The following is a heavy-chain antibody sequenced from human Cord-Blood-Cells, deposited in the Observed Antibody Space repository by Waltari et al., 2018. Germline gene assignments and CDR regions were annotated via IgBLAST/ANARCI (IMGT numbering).Heavy chain of an antibody. CDR2: INHSGST. CDR3: ARGVIAAAATDAFDI. CDR1: GGSFSGYY. J-gene: IGHJ3*02. V-gene: IGHV4-34*01. Sequence: QVQLQQWGAGLLKPSETLSLTCAVYGGSFSGYYWSCIRQPPGKGLEWIGEINHSGSTNYNPSLKSRVTISVDTSKNQFSLKLSSVTAADTAVYYCARGVIAAAATDAFDIWGQGTMVTVSS. D-gene: IGHD6-13*01.